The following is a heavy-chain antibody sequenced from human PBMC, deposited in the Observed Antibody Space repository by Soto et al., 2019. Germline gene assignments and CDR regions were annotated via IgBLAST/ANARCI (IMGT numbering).Heavy chain of an antibody. J-gene: IGHJ6*02. CDR2: ISAYNGNT. CDR1: GYTFTSYG. CDR3: ARDSTFDFWSGYSDYYYGMDV. Sequence: ASVKVSCKASGYTFTSYGISWVRQAPGQGLEWMGWISAYNGNTNYAQKLQGRVTMTTDTSTSTAYMELRSLRSDDTAVYYCARDSTFDFWSGYSDYYYGMDVWGQGTTVTVSS. V-gene: IGHV1-18*01. D-gene: IGHD3-3*01.